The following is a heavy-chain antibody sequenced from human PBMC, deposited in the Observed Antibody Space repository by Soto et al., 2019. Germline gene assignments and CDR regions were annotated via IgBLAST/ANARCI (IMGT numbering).Heavy chain of an antibody. CDR3: FGVQFYFGY. D-gene: IGHD3-10*01. V-gene: IGHV3-30*04. J-gene: IGHJ4*02. Sequence: DSVKGRFTISRDNSKNTLYLQMNSLRPEDTALYYCFGVQFYFGYRGQGTLVIVSS.